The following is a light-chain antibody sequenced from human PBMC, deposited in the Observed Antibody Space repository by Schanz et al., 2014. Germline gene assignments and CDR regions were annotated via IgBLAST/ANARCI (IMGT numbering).Light chain of an antibody. CDR2: GTS. Sequence: EIVMTQSPATLSVSPGERATLSCRASQSVSSSYLTWYQQKPGQAPRLLIYGTSRRATGIPARFSGSGSGTDFTLTISSLEPEDFALYYCKQRSNWPPTITFGGGTKVEIK. CDR3: KQRSNWPPTIT. CDR1: QSVSSSY. J-gene: IGKJ4*01. V-gene: IGKV3D-20*02.